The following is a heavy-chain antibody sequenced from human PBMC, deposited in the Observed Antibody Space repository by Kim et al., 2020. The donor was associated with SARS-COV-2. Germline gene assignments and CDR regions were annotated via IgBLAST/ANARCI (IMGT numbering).Heavy chain of an antibody. CDR3: ARWQHYYYYYGMDV. J-gene: IGHJ6*02. V-gene: IGHV1-2*04. Sequence: ASVKVSCKASGYTFTGYYMHWVRQAPGQGLEWMGWINHNSGGTNYAQKFQGWVTMTRDTSISTAYMELSRLRSDDTAVYYCARWQHYYYYYGMDVWGQGTTVTVSS. CDR1: GYTFTGYY. CDR2: INHNSGGT.